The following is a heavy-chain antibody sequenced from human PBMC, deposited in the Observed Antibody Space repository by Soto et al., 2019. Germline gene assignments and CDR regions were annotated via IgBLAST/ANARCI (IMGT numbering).Heavy chain of an antibody. CDR3: ARVWGHDSSGGNSPYSWFAP. V-gene: IGHV4-59*01. D-gene: IGHD2-21*02. CDR2: IYYSGST. J-gene: IGHJ5*02. Sequence: QVQLQESGPGLVKPSETLSLTCTISGGSISNYYWSWIRQPPGKGLEWIGYIYYSGSTNYNPSLKSRVTMAVDTSKNQFSLKLGAVTAADTAVYYCARVWGHDSSGGNSPYSWFAPWGQGTLVTVSS. CDR1: GGSISNYY.